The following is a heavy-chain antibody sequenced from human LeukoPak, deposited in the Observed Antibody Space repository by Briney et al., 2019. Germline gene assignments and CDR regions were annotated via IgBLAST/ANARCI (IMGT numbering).Heavy chain of an antibody. D-gene: IGHD3-22*01. J-gene: IGHJ3*02. V-gene: IGHV3-30*18. CDR3: AKDGYYYDSSGYYADDAFDI. Sequence: GGSLRLSCAASGFTFSRYGMHWVREALGKGLEWVAVISYDGSNKYYTDSVKGRFTISRDDSKNTRYLQMNSLRAEDTAVYYCAKDGYYYDSSGYYADDAFDIWGQGTMVTVSS. CDR2: ISYDGSNK. CDR1: GFTFSRYG.